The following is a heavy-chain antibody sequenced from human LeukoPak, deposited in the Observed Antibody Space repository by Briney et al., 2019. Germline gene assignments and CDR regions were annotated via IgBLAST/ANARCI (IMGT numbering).Heavy chain of an antibody. J-gene: IGHJ6*02. D-gene: IGHD3-3*01. CDR1: GGSISSGGYY. Sequence: PSETLSLTCTVSGGSISSGGYYWSWIRQHPGKGLEWIGYIYYSGSTYYNPSLKSRVTISVDTSKNQFSLKLSSVTAAGTAVYYCARDPQYYDFWSGLRNYYGMDVWGQGTTVTVSS. V-gene: IGHV4-31*03. CDR2: IYYSGST. CDR3: ARDPQYYDFWSGLRNYYGMDV.